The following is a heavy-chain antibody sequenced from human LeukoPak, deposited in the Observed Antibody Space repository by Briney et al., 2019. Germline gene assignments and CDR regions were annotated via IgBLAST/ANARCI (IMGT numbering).Heavy chain of an antibody. CDR2: IKSKTDGGTT. CDR3: TTDVLDGDYRGY. CDR1: GFTFSNAW. J-gene: IGHJ4*02. V-gene: IGHV3-15*01. D-gene: IGHD4-17*01. Sequence: PGGSLRLSCAAPGFTFSNAWMSWVRQAPGKGLERDGRIKSKTDGGTTEYAAPVKGRFTISRDDSKNTLYLQMNSLKTEDTAVYYCTTDVLDGDYRGYWGQGTLVTVSS.